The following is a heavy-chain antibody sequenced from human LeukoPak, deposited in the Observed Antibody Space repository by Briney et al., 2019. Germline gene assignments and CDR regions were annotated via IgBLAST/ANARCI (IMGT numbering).Heavy chain of an antibody. Sequence: SETLSLTCTVSGGSISSSSYYWGWIRQPPGKGLEWIGSIYYSGSTYYNPSLKSRVTISVDTSKNQFSLKLSSVTAADTAVYYCARVQPSGWYDVGNWFDPWGQGTLVTVSS. V-gene: IGHV4-39*07. CDR1: GGSISSSSYY. J-gene: IGHJ5*02. CDR2: IYYSGST. D-gene: IGHD6-19*01. CDR3: ARVQPSGWYDVGNWFDP.